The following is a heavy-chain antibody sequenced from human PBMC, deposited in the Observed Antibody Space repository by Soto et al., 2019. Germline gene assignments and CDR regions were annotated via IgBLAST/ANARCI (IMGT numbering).Heavy chain of an antibody. CDR1: GFTFSSYD. CDR3: ARVPGIWNRPGHYYYGMDF. D-gene: IGHD1-1*01. CDR2: IGTAGDT. V-gene: IGHV3-13*01. J-gene: IGHJ6*02. Sequence: HPGGSLRLSCAASGFTFSSYDMHWVRQATGKGLEWVSAIGTAGDTYYPGSVKGRFTISRENAKNSLYLQMNSLRAEDTAVYYCARVPGIWNRPGHYYYGMDFWGQGTTVTVSS.